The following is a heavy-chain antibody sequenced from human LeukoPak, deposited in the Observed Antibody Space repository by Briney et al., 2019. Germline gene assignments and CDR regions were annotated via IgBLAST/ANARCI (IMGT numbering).Heavy chain of an antibody. CDR1: GFSVSSTY. V-gene: IGHV3-53*01. D-gene: IGHD3-10*01. J-gene: IGHJ4*02. Sequence: PGGSLRLSCAASGFSVSSTYMTWVRQAPGKGLEWVSLIYSGGSTYYTDSVKGRLIISRDNSKNTLYLQMNSLRAEDTAVYYCARVPPLLFGELYFDYWGQGTLVTVSS. CDR2: IYSGGST. CDR3: ARVPPLLFGELYFDY.